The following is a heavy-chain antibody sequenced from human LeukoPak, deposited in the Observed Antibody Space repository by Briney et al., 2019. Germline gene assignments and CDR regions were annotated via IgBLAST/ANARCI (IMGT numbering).Heavy chain of an antibody. CDR3: TRGHYGNYRRYYYYMDV. Sequence: SETLSLTCTVSGVSISSYYWSWIRQPPGKGLEWIGYIYTSEITNYNPSLKSRVTMSVDTSKNQFSLKLRSVPAADTAVYYCTRGHYGNYRRYYYYMDVWGKGTTVTVSS. CDR1: GVSISSYY. J-gene: IGHJ6*03. CDR2: IYTSEIT. V-gene: IGHV4-4*09. D-gene: IGHD4-11*01.